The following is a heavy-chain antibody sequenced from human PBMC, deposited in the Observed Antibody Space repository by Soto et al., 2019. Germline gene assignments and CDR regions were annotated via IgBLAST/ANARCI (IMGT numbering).Heavy chain of an antibody. CDR3: VREERIAAPQLDY. Sequence: SETLSLTCTVSGGSIKSGDYHWSWTRQSPAKGLEWIGYIHNSGTSFYNPSLRGRVTVILDTSRSQFSLTLASVTAADTAVYYCVREERIAAPQLDYWGQGIPVTVSS. V-gene: IGHV4-30-4*01. J-gene: IGHJ4*02. CDR1: GGSIKSGDYH. CDR2: IHNSGTS. D-gene: IGHD6-6*01.